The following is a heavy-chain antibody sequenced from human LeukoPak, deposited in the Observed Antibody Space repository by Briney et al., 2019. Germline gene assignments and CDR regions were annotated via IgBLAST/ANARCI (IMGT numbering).Heavy chain of an antibody. CDR1: GYTFTSYY. D-gene: IGHD1-1*01. V-gene: IGHV1-46*01. CDR3: ARERSHNERDRGWFDP. Sequence: ASVKVSFKASGYTFTSYYMHWVRQAPGQGLEWMGIINPLGGNTNYAQKFQGRVTITRDMSASTVYMELNSLRSDDTAIYYCARERSHNERDRGWFDPWGQGTLVTVSS. J-gene: IGHJ5*02. CDR2: INPLGGNT.